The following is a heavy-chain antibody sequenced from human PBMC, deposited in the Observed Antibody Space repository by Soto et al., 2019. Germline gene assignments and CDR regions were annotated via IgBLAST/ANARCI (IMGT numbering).Heavy chain of an antibody. D-gene: IGHD2-2*02. CDR1: GSRPTTFR. J-gene: IGHJ4*02. Sequence: GQASGSRPTTFRTGSLRQMPGKSPQWMGIIYPGDSDTRYSPSFQGQVTISADKSISTAYLQWSSLKASDTAMYYCARLDLYCSSTSCYSSPFDYWGQGTLVTVSS. CDR2: IYPGDSDT. CDR3: ARLDLYCSSTSCYSSPFDY. V-gene: IGHV5-51*01.